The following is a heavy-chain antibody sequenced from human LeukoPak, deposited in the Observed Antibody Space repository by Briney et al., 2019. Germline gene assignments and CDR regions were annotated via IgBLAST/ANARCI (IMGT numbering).Heavy chain of an antibody. CDR2: ISYDESNK. J-gene: IGHJ5*02. V-gene: IGHV3-30-3*01. CDR3: ARDRSNCFDP. CDR1: GFTPSSYG. Sequence: GGSLRLSCAASGFTPSSYGMHWIRQAPGKGLEWMAVISYDESNKYYADSVKGRFTISRDNSKNTLCLQMNSLRTEDTAVYYCARDRSNCFDPWGQGTLVTASS.